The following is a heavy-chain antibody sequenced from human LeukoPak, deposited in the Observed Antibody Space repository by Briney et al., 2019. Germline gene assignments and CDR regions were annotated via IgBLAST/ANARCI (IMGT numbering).Heavy chain of an antibody. V-gene: IGHV3-30*02. CDR3: AKDANPVIMITFSGNYFDY. D-gene: IGHD3-16*01. CDR2: IRYDGSNK. Sequence: PGGSLRLSCVASGFTFSSYGMHWVRQAPGKGLEWVAFIRYDGSNKYYADSVKGRFTISRDNSKNTLYLQMNSLRAEDTAVYYCAKDANPVIMITFSGNYFDYWGQGALVTVSS. J-gene: IGHJ4*02. CDR1: GFTFSSYG.